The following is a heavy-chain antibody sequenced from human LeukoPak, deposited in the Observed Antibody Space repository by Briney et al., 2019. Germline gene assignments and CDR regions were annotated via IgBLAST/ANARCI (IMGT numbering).Heavy chain of an antibody. D-gene: IGHD3-22*01. CDR1: GYSFTAYY. Sequence: ASVKVSCNLSGYSFTAYYIHWLRQAPGQGLEWMGWISAYNGNTNYAQKLQGRVTMTTDTSTSTAYMELRSLRSDDTAVYYCARDLGYYDSSSDYWGQGTLVTVSS. J-gene: IGHJ4*02. V-gene: IGHV1-18*04. CDR2: ISAYNGNT. CDR3: ARDLGYYDSSSDY.